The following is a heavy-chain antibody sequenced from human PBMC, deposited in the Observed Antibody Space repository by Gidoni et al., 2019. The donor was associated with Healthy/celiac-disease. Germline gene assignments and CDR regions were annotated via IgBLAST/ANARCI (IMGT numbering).Heavy chain of an antibody. J-gene: IGHJ3*02. CDR2: IYYSGGT. CDR1: GGSISSYY. Sequence: QVQLQESGPGLVKPSETLSLTCTVSGGSISSYYWSWIRQPPGKGLEWIGYIYYSGGTNYNPSLKSRVTISVDTSKNQFSLKLSSVTAADTAVYYCARLTGSGSYYRKYDAFDIWGQGTMVTVSS. D-gene: IGHD3-10*01. V-gene: IGHV4-59*08. CDR3: ARLTGSGSYYRKYDAFDI.